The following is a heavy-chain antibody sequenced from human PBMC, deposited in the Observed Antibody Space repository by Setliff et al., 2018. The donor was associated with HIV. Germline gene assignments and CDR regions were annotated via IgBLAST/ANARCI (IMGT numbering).Heavy chain of an antibody. V-gene: IGHV1-2*02. Sequence: ASVKVSCKASGYTFIDYYIHWVRQAPGQGLEWMGWFNPDTYASNYAQKFQGRVTMTRDTSISTAYMDLSRLRTDDTAVYYCAKQGYSDSLYAFDVWGQGTMVTVSS. CDR2: FNPDTYAS. CDR1: GYTFIDYY. CDR3: AKQGYSDSLYAFDV. D-gene: IGHD1-26*01. J-gene: IGHJ3*01.